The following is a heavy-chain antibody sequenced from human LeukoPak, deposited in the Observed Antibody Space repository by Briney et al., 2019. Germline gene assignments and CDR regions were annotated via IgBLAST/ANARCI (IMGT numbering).Heavy chain of an antibody. V-gene: IGHV3-21*01. CDR2: ISSSSSYI. Sequence: PGGSLRLSCAASGFSFSSHSMNWVRQAPGKGLEWVSSISSSSSYIYYADSVKGRFTISRDNAKNSLYLQMNSLRAEDTAVYYCARLDVDTALYYYYMDVWGKGTTVTVSS. CDR3: ARLDVDTALYYYYMDV. D-gene: IGHD5-18*01. J-gene: IGHJ6*03. CDR1: GFSFSSHS.